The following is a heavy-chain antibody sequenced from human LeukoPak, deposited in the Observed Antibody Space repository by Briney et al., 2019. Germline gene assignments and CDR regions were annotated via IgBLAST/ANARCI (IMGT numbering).Heavy chain of an antibody. Sequence: ASVKVSCKVSGYTLSVLSMHWVRQAPGKGLEWMGGFDPENDGPIYAQKFQGRVTMTGDTSTDTAYMELSGLRSDDTAVYYCATLPFGVVMPDYRGQGTLVTVSS. J-gene: IGHJ4*02. V-gene: IGHV1-24*01. CDR3: ATLPFGVVMPDY. D-gene: IGHD3-3*01. CDR2: FDPENDGP. CDR1: GYTLSVLS.